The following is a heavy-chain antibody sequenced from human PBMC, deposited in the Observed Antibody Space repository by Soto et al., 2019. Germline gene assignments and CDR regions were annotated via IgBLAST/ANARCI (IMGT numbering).Heavy chain of an antibody. D-gene: IGHD2-15*01. CDR3: AKPRSSGGSCYSHYNN. Sequence: GGSLRLSCAASGFTFSSYAMSWVRQAPGKGLEWVSAISGSGGSTYYADSVKGRFTISRDNSKNTLYLQMNSLRAEDTAVYYCAKPRSSGGSCYSHYNNWGQGTLVTVSS. V-gene: IGHV3-23*01. J-gene: IGHJ4*02. CDR2: ISGSGGST. CDR1: GFTFSSYA.